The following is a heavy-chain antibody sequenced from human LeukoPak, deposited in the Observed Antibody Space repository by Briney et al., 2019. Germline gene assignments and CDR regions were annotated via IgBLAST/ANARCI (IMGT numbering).Heavy chain of an antibody. J-gene: IGHJ6*02. Sequence: GGSLRLSCAASGFAFDDYAMHWVRRAPGKGLEWVSLISGSGGSTYYADSVKGRFTISRDNSKNTLYLQMNSLRAEDTAVYYCAKWGSGSPSDGMDVWGQGTTVTVSS. CDR2: ISGSGGST. CDR1: GFAFDDYA. D-gene: IGHD3-10*01. CDR3: AKWGSGSPSDGMDV. V-gene: IGHV3-23*01.